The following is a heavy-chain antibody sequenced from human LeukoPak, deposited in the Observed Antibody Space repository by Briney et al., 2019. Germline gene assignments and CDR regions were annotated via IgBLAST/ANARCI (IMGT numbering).Heavy chain of an antibody. Sequence: SQTLSLTCAISGDSLSRDTAAWNWVTQSPSRGLEWLGRTYYRSKWYNDYGVSVKSRITINPDTSKNQFSLQLNSVTPEDTAVYYCARDRGGSSWYYFDNWGQGSLVTVSS. V-gene: IGHV6-1*01. CDR1: GDSLSRDTAA. D-gene: IGHD6-13*01. J-gene: IGHJ4*02. CDR3: ARDRGGSSWYYFDN. CDR2: TYYRSKWYN.